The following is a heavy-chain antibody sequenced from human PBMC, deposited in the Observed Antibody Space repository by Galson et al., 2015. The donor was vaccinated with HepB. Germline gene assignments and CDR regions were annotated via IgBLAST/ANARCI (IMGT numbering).Heavy chain of an antibody. D-gene: IGHD1-14*01. CDR3: ARGTSSGNWFDP. Sequence: QSGAEVKKPGESLTIPCKASGYSLTTYWIGWVRQMPGKGLEWMGIIYLRDSDTRYSPSFQGQVTISADKTISAAYLQWNSLKASDTAMYYCARGTSSGNWFDPWGQGTLVTVSS. CDR2: IYLRDSDT. J-gene: IGHJ5*02. V-gene: IGHV5-51*01. CDR1: GYSLTTYW.